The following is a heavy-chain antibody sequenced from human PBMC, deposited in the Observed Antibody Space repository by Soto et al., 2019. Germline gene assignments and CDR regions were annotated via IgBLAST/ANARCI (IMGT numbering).Heavy chain of an antibody. J-gene: IGHJ6*02. CDR2: INPNSGGT. V-gene: IGHV1-2*04. D-gene: IGHD3-22*01. Sequence: VKVSCQASGYTFTGYYMHWVRQAPGQGLEWMGWINPNSGGTNYAQKFQGWVTMTRDTSISTAYMELSRLRSDDTAVYYCARGNYYDSSGFYYYYYGMDVWGQGTTVTVSS. CDR3: ARGNYYDSSGFYYYYYGMDV. CDR1: GYTFTGYY.